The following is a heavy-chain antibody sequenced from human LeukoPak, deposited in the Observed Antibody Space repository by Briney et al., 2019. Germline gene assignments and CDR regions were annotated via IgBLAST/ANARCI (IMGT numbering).Heavy chain of an antibody. Sequence: SVKVSCKASGGTFSSYAIGWVRQAPGQGLEWMGRIIPILGIANYAQKFQGRVTITADKSTSTAYMELSSLRSEDTAVYYCARDPSVHIVVVPAAPDYWGQGTLVTVSS. CDR3: ARDPSVHIVVVPAAPDY. CDR1: GGTFSSYA. CDR2: IIPILGIA. D-gene: IGHD2-2*01. V-gene: IGHV1-69*04. J-gene: IGHJ4*02.